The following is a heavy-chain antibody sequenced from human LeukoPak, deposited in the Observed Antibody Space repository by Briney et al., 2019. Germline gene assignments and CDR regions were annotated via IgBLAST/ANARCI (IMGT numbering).Heavy chain of an antibody. Sequence: GESLKISCKGSGYSFTSYWIGWVRQMPGKGLEWMGIIYPGDSDTRYSPSFQGQVTISADKSISTAYLQWSSLKASDTAMYYCARLLGSSTSRHVTGWFDPWGQGTLVTASS. CDR3: ARLLGSSTSRHVTGWFDP. V-gene: IGHV5-51*01. D-gene: IGHD2-2*01. J-gene: IGHJ5*02. CDR2: IYPGDSDT. CDR1: GYSFTSYW.